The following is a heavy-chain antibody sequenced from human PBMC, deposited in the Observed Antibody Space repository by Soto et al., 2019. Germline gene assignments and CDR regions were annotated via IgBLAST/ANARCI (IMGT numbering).Heavy chain of an antibody. CDR1: GGSISGSYYY. V-gene: IGHV4-39*01. CDR3: ASSQKGYNWNYFDH. Sequence: SETLSLTCAVSGGSISGSYYYWGWLRQSPGRGPEWIGSVFYTGFTSYNPSLESRVSVSVDTSKNQFSLKVSAVTAADTAVYYYASSQKGYNWNYFDHWGQGALVTVSS. D-gene: IGHD1-20*01. CDR2: VFYTGFT. J-gene: IGHJ4*02.